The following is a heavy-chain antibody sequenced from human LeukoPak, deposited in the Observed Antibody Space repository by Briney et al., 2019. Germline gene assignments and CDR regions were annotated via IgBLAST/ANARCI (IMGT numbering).Heavy chain of an antibody. CDR3: ARGLITPRTDDAFDI. V-gene: IGHV3-20*01. CDR1: GFTFDDYG. D-gene: IGHD3-16*01. Sequence: GGSLRLSCAASGFTFDDYGMSWVRQAPGKGLEWVSGINWNGGSTGYADSVKGRFTISRDNAKNSLYLQMNSLRAEDTALYHCARGLITPRTDDAFDIWGQGTMVTVSS. J-gene: IGHJ3*02. CDR2: INWNGGST.